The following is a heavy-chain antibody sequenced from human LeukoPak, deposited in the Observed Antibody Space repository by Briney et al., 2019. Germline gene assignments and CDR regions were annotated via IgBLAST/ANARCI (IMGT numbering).Heavy chain of an antibody. CDR2: IYPGDSDT. CDR1: GYTFPIYW. V-gene: IGHV5-51*01. Sequence: GESLKISCKGSGYTFPIYWIAWARQVPGEGLEWMGTIYPGDSDTRYSPSFQGQVTISADTSISTAYMELSSLKSDDTAVYYCARARGNNWFDPWGQGTLVTVSS. J-gene: IGHJ5*02. CDR3: ARARGNNWFDP.